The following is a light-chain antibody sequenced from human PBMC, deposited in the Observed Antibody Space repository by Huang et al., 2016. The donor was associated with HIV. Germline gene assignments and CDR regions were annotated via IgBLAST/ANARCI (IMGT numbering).Light chain of an antibody. V-gene: IGKV3-11*01. CDR3: QQRSNCPPIT. J-gene: IGKJ3*01. CDR2: DAS. CDR1: QRVRNY. Sequence: EIVLPQSPATLSLSPGESATLSCRASQRVRNYLAWYQQQPGLAPRRLIYDASNRATGSPARFSGSGAGTDFTLTISSREPEDFASYYCQQRSNCPPITFGPGTKVDIK.